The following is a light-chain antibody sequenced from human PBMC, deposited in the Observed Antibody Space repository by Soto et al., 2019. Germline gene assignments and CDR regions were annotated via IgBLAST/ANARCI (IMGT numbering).Light chain of an antibody. V-gene: IGLV1-40*01. J-gene: IGLJ2*01. Sequence: QSVLTQPPSVSGAPGQRVTISCTGSSSNIGANYDVHWYQRVRGTAPKLLIYNNINRPSGVPDRFSGSKSGTSASLAITGLLPEDEADYYCQSYDSSLSGAVFGGGTKVTVL. CDR1: SSNIGANYD. CDR3: QSYDSSLSGAV. CDR2: NNI.